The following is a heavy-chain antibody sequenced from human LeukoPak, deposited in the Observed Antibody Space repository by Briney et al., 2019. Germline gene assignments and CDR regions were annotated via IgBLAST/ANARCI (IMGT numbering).Heavy chain of an antibody. Sequence: SVKVSCKASGGTFSSYAISWVRQAPGQGLEWMGRLIPILGIANYAQKFQGRVTITADKSTSTAYMELSSLRSEDTAVYYCARDPSNAFDIWGQGTMVTVSS. CDR3: ARDPSNAFDI. CDR1: GGTFSSYA. J-gene: IGHJ3*02. D-gene: IGHD3-3*02. V-gene: IGHV1-69*04. CDR2: LIPILGIA.